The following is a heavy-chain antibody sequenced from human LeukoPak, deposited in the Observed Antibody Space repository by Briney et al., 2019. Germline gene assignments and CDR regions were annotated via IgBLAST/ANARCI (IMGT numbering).Heavy chain of an antibody. D-gene: IGHD6-13*01. Sequence: GRFLRLSCAASGFTFSSYGMHWVRQAPGKGLEWVAVISYDGSNKYYADSVKGRFTISRDNSKNTLYLQMNSLRAEDTAVYYCAKGCIAAAGTGPGGIDYWGQGTLVTVSS. J-gene: IGHJ4*02. V-gene: IGHV3-30*18. CDR2: ISYDGSNK. CDR3: AKGCIAAAGTGPGGIDY. CDR1: GFTFSSYG.